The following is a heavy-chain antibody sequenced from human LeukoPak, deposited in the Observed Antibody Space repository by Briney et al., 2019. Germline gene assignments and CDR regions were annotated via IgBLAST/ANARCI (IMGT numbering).Heavy chain of an antibody. D-gene: IGHD3-3*01. CDR2: INQDGSVK. CDR1: GFTFSRYW. Sequence: GGSLRLSCAASGFTFSRYWMSWVRQAPGKGLEWVANINQDGSVKFYMDSVRGRLTISRDNAKKSVYLQMNSLRAEDTAVYYCARDRPITIFGVVILPWGQGTLVTVSS. V-gene: IGHV3-7*01. CDR3: ARDRPITIFGVVILP. J-gene: IGHJ5*01.